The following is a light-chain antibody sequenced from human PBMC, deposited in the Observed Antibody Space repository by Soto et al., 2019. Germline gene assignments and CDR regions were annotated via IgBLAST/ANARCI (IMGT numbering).Light chain of an antibody. CDR3: QQRNSWNPIT. CDR1: QSVRTY. CDR2: DAS. Sequence: EIVLTQSPVTLSLSPGERSTLSSRFSQSVRTYVAWCQVNPGQAPRLLIHDASRRASGVLARFSGSGTGTDFNLNISSLETADFALYYCQQRNSWNPITIGQGTRLEIK. J-gene: IGKJ5*01. V-gene: IGKV3D-11*02.